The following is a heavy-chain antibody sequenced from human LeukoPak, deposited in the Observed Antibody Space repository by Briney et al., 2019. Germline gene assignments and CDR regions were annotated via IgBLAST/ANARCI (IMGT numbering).Heavy chain of an antibody. CDR2: IKENGNEQ. Sequence: GGSLRLSCAASGFTFSSYWMSWVRQAPGKGPEWVAHIKENGNEQYYAESVKGRFTISRDNAEKSLCLQMNSLRAEDTAVYYCARGPGDFDASDIWGQGTMVTVSS. D-gene: IGHD1-14*01. J-gene: IGHJ3*02. V-gene: IGHV3-7*01. CDR1: GFTFSSYW. CDR3: ARGPGDFDASDI.